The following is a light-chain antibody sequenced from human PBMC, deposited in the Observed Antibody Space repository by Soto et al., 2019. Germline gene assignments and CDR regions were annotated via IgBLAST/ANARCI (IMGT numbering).Light chain of an antibody. V-gene: IGKV3-20*01. J-gene: IGKJ4*01. Sequence: EIVLTQSPGTLSLSPGERATLTCRASQSVSSSYLAWYQQRPGQAPRLLIYDASRSATDIPDRCSGSGSGTDFTLTLSRLEPEDFAVYSFQQYGSAPLTFGGGTKVEIK. CDR3: QQYGSAPLT. CDR2: DAS. CDR1: QSVSSSY.